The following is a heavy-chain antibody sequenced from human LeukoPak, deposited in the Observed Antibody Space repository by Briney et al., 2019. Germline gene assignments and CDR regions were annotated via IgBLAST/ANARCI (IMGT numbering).Heavy chain of an antibody. CDR3: ATSWTYPFDY. J-gene: IGHJ4*02. D-gene: IGHD3/OR15-3a*01. V-gene: IGHV3-30*02. CDR1: GFIFSSYG. CDR2: IRFDGSNK. Sequence: GGSLRLSCAASGFIFSSYGMHWVRQAPGKGLECEAFIRFDGSNKYYADSVKGRFTISRDNSKNTLYLQMNSLRTEDTAVYYCATSWTYPFDYWGQGTLVTVSS.